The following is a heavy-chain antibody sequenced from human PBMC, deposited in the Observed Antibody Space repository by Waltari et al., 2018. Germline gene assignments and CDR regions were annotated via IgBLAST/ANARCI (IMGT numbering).Heavy chain of an antibody. CDR1: GGSFSGYS. D-gene: IGHD6-6*01. V-gene: IGHV4-34*01. CDR2: INHSGST. Sequence: QVQLQESGAGLLKPSETLSLTCAVYGGSFSGYSWRWLRQPPGKGLEWIGEINHSGSTNYNPSLKSRVTISVDTSKNQFSLKLSSVTAADTAVYYCAREGYSSSSFDYWGQGTLVTVSS. J-gene: IGHJ4*02. CDR3: AREGYSSSSFDY.